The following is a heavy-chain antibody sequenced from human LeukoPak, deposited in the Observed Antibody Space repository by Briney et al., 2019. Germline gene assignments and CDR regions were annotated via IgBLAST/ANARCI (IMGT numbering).Heavy chain of an antibody. CDR3: ARRESGCYARKGAFDI. Sequence: PSETLSLTCTVSGGSISSYYWSWIRQPPGKGLEWIGYIYYSGSTNYNPSLKSRVTISVDTSKNQFSLKLSSVTAADTAVYYCARRESGCYARKGAFDIWGQGTMVTVSS. CDR1: GGSISSYY. CDR2: IYYSGST. D-gene: IGHD1-26*01. V-gene: IGHV4-59*08. J-gene: IGHJ3*02.